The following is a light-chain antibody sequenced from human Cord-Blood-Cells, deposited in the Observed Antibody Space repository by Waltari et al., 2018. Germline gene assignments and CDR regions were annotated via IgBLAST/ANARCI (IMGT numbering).Light chain of an antibody. V-gene: IGKV3-15*01. J-gene: IGKJ4*01. Sequence: EIVMTQSPATLSVSPGERATLSCRASQSVSSNLVWYQQKPGQAPRLLIYGASTRATGIPARFSGSGSGTEFTLTISSPQSEDFAVYYCQQYNNWLTFGGGTKVEIK. CDR2: GAS. CDR3: QQYNNWLT. CDR1: QSVSSN.